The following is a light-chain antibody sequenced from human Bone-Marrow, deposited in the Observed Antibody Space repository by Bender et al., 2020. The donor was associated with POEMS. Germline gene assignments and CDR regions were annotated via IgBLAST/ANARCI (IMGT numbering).Light chain of an antibody. CDR3: CSYAGRATSPVV. J-gene: IGLJ2*01. Sequence: QSALTQPASVSGSPGQSITISCTGTRGDIGSYNLVSWYQQHPGKAPKLILYEVSRRPSGISDRFSGSKSGNTASLTISGLQSGDEADYYCCSYAGRATSPVVFGGGTKLTVL. V-gene: IGLV2-23*02. CDR1: RGDIGSYNL. CDR2: EVS.